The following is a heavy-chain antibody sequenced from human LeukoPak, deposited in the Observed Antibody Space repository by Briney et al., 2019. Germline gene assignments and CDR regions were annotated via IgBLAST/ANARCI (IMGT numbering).Heavy chain of an antibody. CDR2: VYSGGST. V-gene: IGHV3-53*01. Sequence: GGSLRLSCAASGFTVSTNYMNWVRQAPGKGLEWVSVVYSGGSTYYADSVKGRFTISRDNSKNTLYLQMSSLRAEDTAVYYCARDSGYDKPYYYYGMDVWGQGTTVTVSS. D-gene: IGHD5-12*01. CDR1: GFTVSTNY. J-gene: IGHJ6*02. CDR3: ARDSGYDKPYYYYGMDV.